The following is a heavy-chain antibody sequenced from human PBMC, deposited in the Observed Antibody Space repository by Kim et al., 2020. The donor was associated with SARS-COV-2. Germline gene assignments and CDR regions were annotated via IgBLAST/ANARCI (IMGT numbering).Heavy chain of an antibody. D-gene: IGHD6-19*01. CDR3: ARGIYSSGSSDYYYYYGMDV. Sequence: GGSLRLSCAASGFTFSSYWMSWVRQAPGKGLEWVANIKQDGSEKYYVDSVKGRFTISRDNAKNSLYLQMNSLRAEDTAVYYCARGIYSSGSSDYYYYYGMDVWGQGTTVTVSS. J-gene: IGHJ6*02. CDR1: GFTFSSYW. V-gene: IGHV3-7*01. CDR2: IKQDGSEK.